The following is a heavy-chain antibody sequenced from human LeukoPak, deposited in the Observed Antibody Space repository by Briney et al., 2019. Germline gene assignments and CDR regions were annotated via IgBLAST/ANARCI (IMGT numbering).Heavy chain of an antibody. V-gene: IGHV1-18*01. J-gene: IGHJ4*02. Sequence: AASVKVSCKASGYTFTSYGISWVRQAPGQGLEWMGWISAYNGNTNYAQKLQGRVTMTTDTSTSTAYMDLRSLRSDDTAVYYCARDLEDIVVVPAAYTFDYWGQGTLVTVSS. CDR3: ARDLEDIVVVPAAYTFDY. CDR2: ISAYNGNT. CDR1: GYTFTSYG. D-gene: IGHD2-2*01.